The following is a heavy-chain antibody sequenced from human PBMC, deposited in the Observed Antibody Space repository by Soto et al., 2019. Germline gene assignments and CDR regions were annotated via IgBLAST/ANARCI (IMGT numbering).Heavy chain of an antibody. CDR1: GDSFNDYY. V-gene: IGHV1-2*04. J-gene: IGHJ6*03. CDR3: ARESGGATATLDYYYFYMDV. CDR2: INPNGGVT. Sequence: QVQLVQSGAEVRKPGASVTVSCRSSGDSFNDYYIHWVRQAPGQGFEWMGWINPNGGVTKYAQKFQGWVSMTRDTSTRTVYTQLSRLRSDDTAVYYCARESGGATATLDYYYFYMDVWGTGTTVTVSS. D-gene: IGHD5-12*01.